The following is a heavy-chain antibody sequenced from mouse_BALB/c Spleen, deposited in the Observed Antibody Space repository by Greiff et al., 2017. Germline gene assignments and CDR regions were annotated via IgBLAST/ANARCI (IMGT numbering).Heavy chain of an antibody. Sequence: QVQLQQPGAELVRPGASVKLSCKASGYTFTSYWINWVKQRPGQGLEWIGNIYPSDSYTNYNQKFKDKATLTVDKSSSTAYMQLSSPTSEDSAVYYCTRAKGYAYAMDYWGQGTTGTV. CDR3: TRAKGYAYAMDY. J-gene: IGHJ4*01. V-gene: IGHV1-69*02. CDR1: GYTFTSYW. D-gene: IGHD2-14*01. CDR2: IYPSDSYT.